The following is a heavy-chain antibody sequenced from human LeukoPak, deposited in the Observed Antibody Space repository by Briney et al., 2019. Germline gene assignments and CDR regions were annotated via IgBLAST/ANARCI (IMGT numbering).Heavy chain of an antibody. Sequence: ASVKVSCKASGYTFTGYYMHWVRQAPGQGLEWMGWINPNSGGTNYAQKVQGRVTLTRDTSTSTAYMELRSLRFDDTAVYYCATDRLSPYDNGDGVGRWDFGLWGRGTLVTVSS. CDR1: GYTFTGYY. CDR2: INPNSGGT. J-gene: IGHJ2*01. V-gene: IGHV1-2*02. CDR3: ATDRLSPYDNGDGVGRWDFGL. D-gene: IGHD4-17*01.